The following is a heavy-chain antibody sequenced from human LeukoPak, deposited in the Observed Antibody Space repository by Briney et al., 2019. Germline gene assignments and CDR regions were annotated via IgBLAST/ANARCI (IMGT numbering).Heavy chain of an antibody. D-gene: IGHD6-6*01. V-gene: IGHV1-69*05. Sequence: SVKVSCKASGGTFSSYAISCVRQAPGQGLEWMGGIIPIFGTANYAQKFQGRVTITTDESTSTAYMELSSLRSEDTAVYYCATCDIAARPYFDYWGQGTLVTVSS. CDR1: GGTFSSYA. CDR3: ATCDIAARPYFDY. CDR2: IIPIFGTA. J-gene: IGHJ4*02.